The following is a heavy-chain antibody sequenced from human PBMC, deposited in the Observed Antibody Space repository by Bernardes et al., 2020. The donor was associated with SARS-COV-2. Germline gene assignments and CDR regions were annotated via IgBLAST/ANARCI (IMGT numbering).Heavy chain of an antibody. Sequence: SQTLSLTCGISGDSVSGKRGAWNWIRQSPSRGLEWLGRTYYKSKWYNDYSVSVRGRVTINPDTSSNQFALQLQSVTPEDTAVYYCARGWLASGFDSWGQGTLVTVSS. CDR2: TYYKSKWYN. J-gene: IGHJ4*02. V-gene: IGHV6-1*01. CDR3: ARGWLASGFDS. CDR1: GDSVSGKRGA. D-gene: IGHD1-26*01.